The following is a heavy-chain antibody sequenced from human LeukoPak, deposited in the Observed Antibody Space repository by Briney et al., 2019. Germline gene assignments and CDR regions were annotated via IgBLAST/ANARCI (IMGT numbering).Heavy chain of an antibody. Sequence: GGSLRLSCAASGNYWMHWVRQAPGKGLEWVANIKQDGSEKSYVDSLKGRFTISRDNAKNSLYLQMNSLRAEDTAVYYCAREDRYNYGYSLDYWGQGTLVTVSS. D-gene: IGHD5-18*01. CDR3: AREDRYNYGYSLDY. CDR1: GNYW. CDR2: IKQDGSEK. J-gene: IGHJ4*02. V-gene: IGHV3-7*01.